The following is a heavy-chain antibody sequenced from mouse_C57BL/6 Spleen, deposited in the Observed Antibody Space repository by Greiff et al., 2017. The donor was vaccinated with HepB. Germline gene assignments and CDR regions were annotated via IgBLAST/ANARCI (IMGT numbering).Heavy chain of an antibody. J-gene: IGHJ2*01. V-gene: IGHV1-53*01. CDR3: ARANTGDPHYFDV. D-gene: IGHD2-13*01. CDR1: GYTFSSYW. Sequence: QVQLQQSGTELVKPGASVKLSCKASGYTFSSYWMHWVKQRPGQGLEWIGNIYPSNGGTNYNAKFKSKATLTADKSSSTAYMQLSSLTSEDSAVYYCARANTGDPHYFDVWGKGTTLTVSS. CDR2: IYPSNGGT.